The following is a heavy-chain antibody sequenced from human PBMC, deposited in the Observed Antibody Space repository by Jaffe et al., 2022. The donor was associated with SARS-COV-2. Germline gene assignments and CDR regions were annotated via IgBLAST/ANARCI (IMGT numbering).Heavy chain of an antibody. CDR1: GGSITSYF. V-gene: IGHV4-59*01. J-gene: IGHJ4*02. CDR3: ARDKYYDSTGYYDY. D-gene: IGHD3-22*01. CDR2: IYYSGST. Sequence: QVQLQESGPGLVQPSETLSLTCSVSGGSITSYFWSWIRQPPGKGLEWIGFIYYSGSTNYNPSLKRRVSISVDTSKNQFSLKLSSVTPADTAVYYCARDKYYDSTGYYDYWGQGTLVTVSS.